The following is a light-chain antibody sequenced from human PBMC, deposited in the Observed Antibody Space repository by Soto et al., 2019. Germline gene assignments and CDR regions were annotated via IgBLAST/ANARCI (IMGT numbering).Light chain of an antibody. V-gene: IGKV4-1*01. Sequence: DIVMTQSPDSLAVSLGERATINCKSSQSVLYSSNNKNYLAWYQQKPGQPPQLLIYWASTRESGVPDRFSGSGSGTDFTLTISGLQAEDVAVYYCQQYYIPPWTYGQGTRVEI. CDR1: QSVLYSSNNKNY. CDR2: WAS. CDR3: QQYYIPPWT. J-gene: IGKJ1*01.